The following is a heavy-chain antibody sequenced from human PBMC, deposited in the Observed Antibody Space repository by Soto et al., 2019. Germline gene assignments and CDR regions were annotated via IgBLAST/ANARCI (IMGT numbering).Heavy chain of an antibody. CDR3: ARGRAYCGGDCYSFAFDI. CDR2: TYYRSKWYN. CDR1: GDSVSSNSAA. D-gene: IGHD2-21*02. J-gene: IGHJ3*02. Sequence: QSQTLSLTCAISGDSVSSNSAAWNWIRQSPSRGLEWLGRTYYRSKWYNDYAVSVKSRITINPDTSKNQFSLQLNSVTPEDTAVYYCARGRAYCGGDCYSFAFDIWGQGTMVTVSS. V-gene: IGHV6-1*01.